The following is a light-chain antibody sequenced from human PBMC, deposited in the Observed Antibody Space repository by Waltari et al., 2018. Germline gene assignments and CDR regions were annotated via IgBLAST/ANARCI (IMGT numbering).Light chain of an antibody. V-gene: IGKV3-20*01. J-gene: IGKJ1*01. CDR2: DTS. Sequence: EIVLTQSPGTLSLSPGERATLSCRASQGVGRSLAWYQRKPGQAPRLLIYDTSNRATGIPERFSGSGSGTDFSLTISRLEPEDFAVYYCQKYVRLPVTFGQGTKVEIK. CDR1: QGVGRS. CDR3: QKYVRLPVT.